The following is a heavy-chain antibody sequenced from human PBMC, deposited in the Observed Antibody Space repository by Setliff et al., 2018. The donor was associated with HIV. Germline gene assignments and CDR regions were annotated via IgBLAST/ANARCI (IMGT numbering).Heavy chain of an antibody. Sequence: GVLRLSCAASGFTFSSFAMHWVRQAPGKGLEWVAGISWDGIKTTYGDSVRGRFTISRDNVEKSVYLQMNRLRNEDTARYYCARDHYLGLDYWGQGSLVTVSS. CDR3: ARDHYLGLDY. D-gene: IGHD7-27*01. V-gene: IGHV3-20*04. CDR1: GFTFSSFA. CDR2: ISWDGIKT. J-gene: IGHJ4*02.